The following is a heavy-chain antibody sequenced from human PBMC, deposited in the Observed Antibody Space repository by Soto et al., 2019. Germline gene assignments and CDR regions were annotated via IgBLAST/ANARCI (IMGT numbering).Heavy chain of an antibody. Sequence: GGSLRLSCAASGFTFSSYDMHWVRQATGKGLEWVSAIGTAGDTYYPGSVKGRFTISRENAKNSLYLQMNSLRAGDTAVYYCARDLPYYDILTGYYSSGMDVWGQGTTVTVSS. CDR1: GFTFSSYD. V-gene: IGHV3-13*04. CDR2: IGTAGDT. D-gene: IGHD3-9*01. CDR3: ARDLPYYDILTGYYSSGMDV. J-gene: IGHJ6*02.